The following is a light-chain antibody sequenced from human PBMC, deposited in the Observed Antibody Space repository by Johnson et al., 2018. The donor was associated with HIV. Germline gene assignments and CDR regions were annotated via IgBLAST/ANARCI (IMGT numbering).Light chain of an antibody. V-gene: IGLV1-51*01. Sequence: SVLTQPPSVSAAPGQKVTISCSGSSSNIGNNYVSWYQQLPGTAPKLLIYDNNKRPSGIPDRFSGSKSGTSATLGITGLQTGDEADYYCGTWNSSLSVLYVFGTGTTVTVL. CDR1: SSNIGNNY. CDR3: GTWNSSLSVLYV. J-gene: IGLJ1*01. CDR2: DNN.